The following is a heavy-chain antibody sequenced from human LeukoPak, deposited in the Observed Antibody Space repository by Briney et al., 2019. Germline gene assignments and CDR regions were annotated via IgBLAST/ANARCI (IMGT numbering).Heavy chain of an antibody. CDR2: ISSSDSNI. CDR3: ARDLGGYSGYVKYYFDY. V-gene: IGHV3-11*04. D-gene: IGHD5-12*01. Sequence: GGSLRLSCAASGFTFSDDYVSWIRQAPGKGLEWVSYISSSDSNIYYADSVKGRFTISRDNAKNSLYLQMNSLRAEDTAVYYCARDLGGYSGYVKYYFDYWGQGTLVTVSS. J-gene: IGHJ4*02. CDR1: GFTFSDDY.